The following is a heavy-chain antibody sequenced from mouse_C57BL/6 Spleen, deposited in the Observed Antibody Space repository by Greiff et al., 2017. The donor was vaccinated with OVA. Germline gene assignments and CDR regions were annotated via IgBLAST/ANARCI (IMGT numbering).Heavy chain of an antibody. CDR1: GYSFTGYY. V-gene: IGHV1-42*01. J-gene: IGHJ4*01. CDR2: INPSTGGT. CDR3: ARMGIYYDYDV. D-gene: IGHD2-4*01. Sequence: EVQLQQSGPELVKPGASVKISCKASGYSFTGYYMNWVKQSPEKSLEWIGEINPSTGGTTYNQKFKAKATLTVDKSSSTAYMQLKSLTSEDSAVYYCARMGIYYDYDVWGQGTSVTVSS.